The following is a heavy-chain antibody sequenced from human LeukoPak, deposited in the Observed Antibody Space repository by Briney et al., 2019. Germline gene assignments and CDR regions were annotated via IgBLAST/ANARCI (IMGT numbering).Heavy chain of an antibody. Sequence: GSLRLSCAASGFTLSSYWMSWVRQAPGKGLEWVANIKQDGSEKYYVDSVKGRFTISRDNAKNTLYLQMNSLRAEDTAVYYCARPSVSFWSGYPFDYWGQGTLVTVSS. D-gene: IGHD3-3*01. V-gene: IGHV3-7*01. CDR1: GFTLSSYW. J-gene: IGHJ4*02. CDR3: ARPSVSFWSGYPFDY. CDR2: IKQDGSEK.